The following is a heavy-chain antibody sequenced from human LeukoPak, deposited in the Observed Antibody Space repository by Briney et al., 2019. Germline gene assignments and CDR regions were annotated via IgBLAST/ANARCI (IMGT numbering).Heavy chain of an antibody. CDR3: ARENYYGGNSPFGYYMDV. CDR2: IYYSGST. Sequence: SGTLSLTCTVSGGSISSGGYYWSWIRQHPGKGLEWIGYIYYSGSTYYNPSLKSRVTISVDTSKNQISLKLSSVTAADTAVYYCARENYYGGNSPFGYYMDVWGKGTTVTVSS. D-gene: IGHD4-23*01. V-gene: IGHV4-31*03. J-gene: IGHJ6*03. CDR1: GGSISSGGYY.